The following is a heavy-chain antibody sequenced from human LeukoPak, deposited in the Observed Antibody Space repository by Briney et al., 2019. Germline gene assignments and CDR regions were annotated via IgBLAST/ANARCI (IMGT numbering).Heavy chain of an antibody. D-gene: IGHD2-15*01. CDR3: ANSLL. CDR1: GFIFTDYW. CDR2: IKEDGSEK. Sequence: GGSLRLSCAAYGFIFTDYWMYWDRQAPGRGLAWVVNIKEDGSEKNYVDSVKGRFTISRDNAKNSVYLQMNSLRVEDTAVYYCANSLLGGQGTLVTVSS. J-gene: IGHJ4*02. V-gene: IGHV3-7*01.